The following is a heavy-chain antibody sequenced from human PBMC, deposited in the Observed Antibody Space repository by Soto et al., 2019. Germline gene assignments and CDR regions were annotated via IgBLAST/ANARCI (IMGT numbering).Heavy chain of an antibody. CDR2: IYYSGST. CDR1: GGSSSSSSYF. Sequence: SQTMSLPCSVSGGSSSSSSYFWIWIRQHPGKGLEWIGYIYYSGSTNYNPSLKSRVTISVDTSKNQFSLKLSSVTAADTAVYYGARQWRGSFDYWGQGTLVTVSS. D-gene: IGHD6-19*01. CDR3: ARQWRGSFDY. V-gene: IGHV4-61*05. J-gene: IGHJ4*02.